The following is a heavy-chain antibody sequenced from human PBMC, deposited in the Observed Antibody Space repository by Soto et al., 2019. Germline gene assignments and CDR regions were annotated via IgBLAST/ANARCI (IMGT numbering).Heavy chain of an antibody. Sequence: PSETLSLTCTVSGDSISSGIYYWAGVGHPPGKGLEWIGSIFYSGTTYYNPSLKSRVTMSVDTSKKRFSLRLTSVIAADTAVYYCARQQYSYALDWFDAWGPGTLVPVSS. CDR3: ARQQYSYALDWFDA. CDR1: GDSISSGIYY. V-gene: IGHV4-39*01. CDR2: IFYSGTT. D-gene: IGHD5-18*01. J-gene: IGHJ5*02.